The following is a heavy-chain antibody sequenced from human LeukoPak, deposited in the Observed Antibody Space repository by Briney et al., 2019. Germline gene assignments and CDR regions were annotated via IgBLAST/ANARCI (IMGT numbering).Heavy chain of an antibody. D-gene: IGHD3-3*01. V-gene: IGHV1-2*02. CDR3: ARVPNYDFWSGPYYYYMDV. Sequence: ASVKVSCKASGYTFTGYYMHWVRQAPGQGLEWIGWINPNSGGTNYAQKFQGRVTMTRDTSISTAYMELSRLRSDDTAVYYCARVPNYDFWSGPYYYYMDVWGKGTTVTVSS. CDR2: INPNSGGT. J-gene: IGHJ6*03. CDR1: GYTFTGYY.